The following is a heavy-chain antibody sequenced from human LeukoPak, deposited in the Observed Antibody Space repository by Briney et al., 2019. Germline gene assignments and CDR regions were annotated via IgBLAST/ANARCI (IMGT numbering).Heavy chain of an antibody. CDR2: NNAGNGDT. CDR3: ARGARSCGSTSCYSYFDY. Sequence: ASAKVSCKASGYTFTSYAIHWVRQAPGQRLEWMGWNNAGNGDTKYSQEFQGRISLTRDTSASTAYMELSSLRSDDMAMYYCARGARSCGSTSCYSYFDYWGQGSLVTVSS. CDR1: GYTFTSYA. V-gene: IGHV1-3*02. D-gene: IGHD2-2*01. J-gene: IGHJ4*02.